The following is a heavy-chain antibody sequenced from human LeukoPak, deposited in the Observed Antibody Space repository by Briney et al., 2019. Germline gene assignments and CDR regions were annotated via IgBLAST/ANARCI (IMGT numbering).Heavy chain of an antibody. J-gene: IGHJ6*02. D-gene: IGHD5-18*01. CDR2: ISGSGGST. CDR1: GFTFSSYA. Sequence: GGSLRLSCAASGFTFSSYAMSWVRQAPGKGLEWVSAISGSGGSTYYADSVKGRFTISRDNSKNTLYLQMNSLRAEDTAVYYCAREFLGVDTAWGFMDVWGQGTTVTVSS. CDR3: AREFLGVDTAWGFMDV. V-gene: IGHV3-23*01.